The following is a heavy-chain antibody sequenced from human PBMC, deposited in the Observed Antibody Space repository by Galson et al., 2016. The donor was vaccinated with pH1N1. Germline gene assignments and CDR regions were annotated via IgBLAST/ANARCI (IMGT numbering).Heavy chain of an antibody. V-gene: IGHV1-69*10. CDR3: AASETYKPSSYDY. D-gene: IGHD3-10*01. J-gene: IGHJ4*02. CDR1: GGIFNKYA. CDR2: IIAIFGVP. Sequence: SVKVSCKASGGIFNKYAISWVRQAPGQGLEWVGDIIAIFGVPNYAQKFQGRVTINADKSTKTAYMELNSLKSDDTAVYYCAASETYKPSSYDYWGLGTRVTVSS.